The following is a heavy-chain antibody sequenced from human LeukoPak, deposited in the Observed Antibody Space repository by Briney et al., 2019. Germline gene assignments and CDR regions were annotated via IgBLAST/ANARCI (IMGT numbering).Heavy chain of an antibody. J-gene: IGHJ4*02. CDR3: AIPDPQLVLHY. D-gene: IGHD6-13*01. CDR2: IYYSGST. V-gene: IGHV4-30-4*08. Sequence: PSETLSLTCTVSGGSISSGDYYWRWIRQPPGKGLEWIGYIYYSGSTYYNPSLKSRVTISVDTSKNQFSLKLSSVTAADTAVYYCAIPDPQLVLHYWGQGTLVTVSS. CDR1: GGSISSGDYY.